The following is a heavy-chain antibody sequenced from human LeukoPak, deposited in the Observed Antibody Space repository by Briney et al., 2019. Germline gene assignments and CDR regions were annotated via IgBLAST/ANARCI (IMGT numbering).Heavy chain of an antibody. CDR2: ISYDGSNK. CDR3: VKDWKDLRGHKEDESIH. CDR1: GFTFSSYG. J-gene: IGHJ4*02. V-gene: IGHV3-30*18. D-gene: IGHD1-1*01. Sequence: PGGSLRLSCAASGFTFSSYGMHWVRQAPGKGLEWVAVISYDGSNKYYADSVKGRFTISRDNSKNTLYLQMISLRAEDTAVYYCVKDWKDLRGHKEDESIHWGQGTLVTVSS.